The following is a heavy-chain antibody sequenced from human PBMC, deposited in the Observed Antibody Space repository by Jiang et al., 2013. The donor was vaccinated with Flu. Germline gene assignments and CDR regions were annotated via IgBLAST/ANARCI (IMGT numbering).Heavy chain of an antibody. V-gene: IGHV1-2*06. J-gene: IGHJ4*02. D-gene: IGHD6-13*01. CDR3: ARDLAPSDQLVPSIPDY. CDR2: INPNSGGT. CDR1: GYTFTGYY. Sequence: GAEVKKPGASVKVSCKASGYTFTGYYMHWVRQAPGQGLEWMGRINPNSGGTNYAQKFQGRVTMTRDTSISTAYMELSRLRSDDTAVYYCARDLAPSDQLVPSIPDYWGQGTLVTVSS.